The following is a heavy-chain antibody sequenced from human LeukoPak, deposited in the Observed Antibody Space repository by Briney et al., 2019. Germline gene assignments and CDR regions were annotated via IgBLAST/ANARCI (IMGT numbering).Heavy chain of an antibody. CDR2: INPSGGST. Sequence: ASVKVSCKASGYTFTSYYIHWVRQAPGQGLEWMGMINPSGGSTTYAQKFQGRVTMTRDMSTSTVYMELSSLRSEGTAVYYCARSRLWSPRDAFDIWAQGTMVTVSS. CDR1: GYTFTSYY. V-gene: IGHV1-46*01. J-gene: IGHJ3*02. D-gene: IGHD3-16*01. CDR3: ARSRLWSPRDAFDI.